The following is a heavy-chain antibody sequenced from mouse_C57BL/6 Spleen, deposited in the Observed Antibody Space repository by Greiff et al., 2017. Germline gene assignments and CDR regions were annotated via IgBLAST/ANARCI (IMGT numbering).Heavy chain of an antibody. CDR1: GYTFTSYW. CDR3: ARLTLYDGYPYYFDY. V-gene: IGHV1-52*01. Sequence: QVQLQQRGAELVRPGSSVKLSCKASGYTFTSYWMHWVKQRPIQGLEWIGNIDPSDSETHYNQKFKDKATLTVDKSSSPAYMQLSSLTSEDSAVYYCARLTLYDGYPYYFDYWGQGTTLTVST. D-gene: IGHD2-3*01. J-gene: IGHJ2*01. CDR2: IDPSDSET.